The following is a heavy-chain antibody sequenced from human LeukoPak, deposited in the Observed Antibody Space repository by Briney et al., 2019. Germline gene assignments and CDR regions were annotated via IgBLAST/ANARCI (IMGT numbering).Heavy chain of an antibody. D-gene: IGHD4-17*01. CDR1: GFTFSNAW. V-gene: IGHV3-23*01. CDR3: AKQGDYARANWFDP. CDR2: ISGSGGST. Sequence: GGSLRLSCAASGFTFSNAWMNWVRQAPGRGLEWVSAISGSGGSTYYADSVKGRFTISRGNSKNTLYLQMNSLRAEDTAVYYCAKQGDYARANWFDPWGQGTLVTVSS. J-gene: IGHJ5*02.